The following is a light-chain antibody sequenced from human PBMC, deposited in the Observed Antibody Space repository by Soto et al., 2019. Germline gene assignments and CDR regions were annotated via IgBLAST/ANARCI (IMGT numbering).Light chain of an antibody. J-gene: IGKJ2*03. CDR3: QQSYNTPSYG. V-gene: IGKV1-39*01. CDR1: QTISNF. Sequence: DIQLTQSPSSLSASVGDRVTITCRASQTISNFLNWYQQKPGKAPKLLIYGASSVQGGVPSRFSGSGSGTDFTLTISNLQPEDLATYYCQQSYNTPSYGFGQGTKLQIK. CDR2: GAS.